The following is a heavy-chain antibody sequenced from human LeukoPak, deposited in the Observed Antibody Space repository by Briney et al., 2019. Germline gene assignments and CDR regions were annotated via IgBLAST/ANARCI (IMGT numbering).Heavy chain of an antibody. D-gene: IGHD4-17*01. CDR2: INHSGST. J-gene: IGHJ2*01. V-gene: IGHV4-34*01. CDR3: ARDQTTVTTLEYFDL. Sequence: SETLSLTCAVYGGSFSGYYWSWIRQPPGKGLEWIGEINHSGSTNYNPSLKSRVTISVDTSKNQFSLKLSSVTAADTAVYYCARDQTTVTTLEYFDLWGRGTLVTVSS. CDR1: GGSFSGYY.